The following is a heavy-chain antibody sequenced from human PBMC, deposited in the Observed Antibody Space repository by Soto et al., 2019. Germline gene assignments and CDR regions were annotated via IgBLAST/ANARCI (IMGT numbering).Heavy chain of an antibody. CDR2: IIPILGTA. V-gene: IGHV1-69*01. Sequence: QVQLVQSGAEVKKPGSSVKVSCKASGGTFSIYAISWVRQAPGQGLEWMGGIIPILGTANYAQKFQGRVTITADASTSTAYMEMSSLRSEDTAVYYCVRNLVGASYSTFDYWGQGTLVTVSS. J-gene: IGHJ4*02. CDR1: GGTFSIYA. CDR3: VRNLVGASYSTFDY. D-gene: IGHD1-26*01.